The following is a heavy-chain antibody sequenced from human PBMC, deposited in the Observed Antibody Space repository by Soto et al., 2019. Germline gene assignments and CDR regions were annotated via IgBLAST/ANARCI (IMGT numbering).Heavy chain of an antibody. CDR1: GYSFTSYG. CDR2: ISVYNGKT. D-gene: IGHD6-19*01. CDR3: ARVCYSGGWTAFDY. J-gene: IGHJ4*02. Sequence: QVQLVQSGGEVKKPGASVKVSCKASGYSFTSYGICWVRQAPGRGLEWMGWISVYNGKTNYAQKLQGRVTMTTDTSTSTAYMELRILGSDDTAVYYCARVCYSGGWTAFDYWGQGTVVTVSS. V-gene: IGHV1-18*01.